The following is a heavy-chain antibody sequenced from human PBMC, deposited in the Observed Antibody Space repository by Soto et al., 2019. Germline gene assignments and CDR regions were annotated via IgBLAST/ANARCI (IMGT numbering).Heavy chain of an antibody. CDR2: ISGSTTAI. V-gene: IGHV3-48*01. CDR3: ARDKNYGMDV. J-gene: IGHJ6*02. CDR1: GFSFSTYS. Sequence: GGSLRLSCTASGFSFSTYSMNWVRQAPGKGLEWVSFISGSTTAIYYADSVKGRFTISRDNAKNSLYLQMNSLRVEDTAVYYCARDKNYGMDVWGQGTTVTVSS.